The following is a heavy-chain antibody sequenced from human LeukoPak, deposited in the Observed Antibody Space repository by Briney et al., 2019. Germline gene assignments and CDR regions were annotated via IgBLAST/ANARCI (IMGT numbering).Heavy chain of an antibody. Sequence: ASVKVSCKASGYTFTSYYMHWVRQAPGQGLEWMGIINPSGGSTSYAQKFQGRVTMTEDTSTDTAYMELSSLRSEDTAVYYCATLGVLSSNDYWGQGTLVTVSS. D-gene: IGHD2-2*01. CDR1: GYTFTSYY. CDR3: ATLGVLSSNDY. V-gene: IGHV1-46*01. CDR2: INPSGGST. J-gene: IGHJ4*02.